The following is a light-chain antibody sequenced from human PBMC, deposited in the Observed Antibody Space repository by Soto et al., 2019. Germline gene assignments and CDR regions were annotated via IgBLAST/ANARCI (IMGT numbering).Light chain of an antibody. Sequence: QSVLTQPPSLSGAPGQRVTVSCTGNSSNIGAGYDVHWYQHLPERAPKLLIFASNSRPSGVPDRFSGSKSGTSASLAITGLQADDEADYYCQSYDTSLSAWVFGGGTQLTVL. CDR2: ASN. V-gene: IGLV1-40*01. J-gene: IGLJ3*02. CDR1: SSNIGAGYD. CDR3: QSYDTSLSAWV.